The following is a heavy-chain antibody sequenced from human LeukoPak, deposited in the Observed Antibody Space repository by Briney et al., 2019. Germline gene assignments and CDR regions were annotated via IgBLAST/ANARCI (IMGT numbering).Heavy chain of an antibody. CDR3: ARDGADNSGYYFGSL. CDR1: GFIVRSSY. CDR2: IYSGGSP. Sequence: GGSLRLSCAASGFIVRSSYMSWVRQAPGEGLEWVSVIYSGGSPDYADSAKGRFTISTDNSKNTLYLQMNSLSVEDTAVYYCARDGADNSGYYFGSLWGQGTVVTVSS. J-gene: IGHJ3*01. V-gene: IGHV3-53*01. D-gene: IGHD3-22*01.